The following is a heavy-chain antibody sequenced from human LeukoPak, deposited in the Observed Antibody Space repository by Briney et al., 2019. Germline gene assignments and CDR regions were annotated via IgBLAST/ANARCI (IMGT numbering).Heavy chain of an antibody. D-gene: IGHD5-12*01. CDR3: ARESVNGWLRREDREYYFDY. CDR2: IYSGGST. J-gene: IGHJ4*02. CDR1: GFTFSSYS. Sequence: GGSLRLSCAASGFTFSSYSMSWVRQAPGKGLEWVSVIYSGGSTYYADSVKGRFTISRDNSKNTLYLQMNSLRAEDTAVYYCARESVNGWLRREDREYYFDYWGQGTLVTVSS. V-gene: IGHV3-66*01.